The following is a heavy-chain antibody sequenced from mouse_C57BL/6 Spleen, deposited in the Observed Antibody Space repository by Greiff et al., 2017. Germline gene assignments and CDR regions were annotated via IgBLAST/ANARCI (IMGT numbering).Heavy chain of an antibody. Sequence: VQLQQSGAELVRPGASVKLSCTASGFNIKDDYMHWVKQRPEQGLEWIGWIDPENGDTEYASKFQGKATITADTSSNTAYLQLSSLTSEDTAVYYCTTGGNYGAWFAYWGQGTLVTVSA. CDR2: IDPENGDT. V-gene: IGHV14-4*01. CDR3: TTGGNYGAWFAY. D-gene: IGHD2-1*01. J-gene: IGHJ3*01. CDR1: GFNIKDDY.